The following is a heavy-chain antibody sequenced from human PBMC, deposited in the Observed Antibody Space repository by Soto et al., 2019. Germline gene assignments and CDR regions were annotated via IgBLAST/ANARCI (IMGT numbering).Heavy chain of an antibody. Sequence: GGSLRLSCAASGFSFSSYWMHWVRQAPGKGLEWVSRIKSDGSGTTYADSVKGRLTISRDNAKNTLYLQMNSLRAEDTAVYYCARGDGDYYDGNGYLGRHWGQGTLVTVSS. CDR3: ARGDGDYYDGNGYLGRH. D-gene: IGHD3-22*01. V-gene: IGHV3-74*01. CDR2: IKSDGSGT. J-gene: IGHJ4*02. CDR1: GFSFSSYW.